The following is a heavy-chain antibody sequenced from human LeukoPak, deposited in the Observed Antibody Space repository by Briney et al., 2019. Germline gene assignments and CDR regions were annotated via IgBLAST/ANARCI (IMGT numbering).Heavy chain of an antibody. V-gene: IGHV3-21*01. D-gene: IGHD7-27*01. CDR1: GFTFSSYS. Sequence: PGGSLRLSCAASGFTFSSYSMNWVRQAPGKGLEWVSSISSSSSYIYYADSVKGRFTISRDNAKNSLYLQMNSLRAEDTAVYYCASRDSLTGYFDYWGQGTLVTVS. J-gene: IGHJ4*02. CDR3: ASRDSLTGYFDY. CDR2: ISSSSSYI.